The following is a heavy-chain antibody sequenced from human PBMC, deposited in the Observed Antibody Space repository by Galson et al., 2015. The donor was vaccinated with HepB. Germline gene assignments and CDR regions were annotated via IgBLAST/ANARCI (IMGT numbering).Heavy chain of an antibody. V-gene: IGHV3-30*04. Sequence: SLRLSCAASGFTFSSYSIQWVREAPGKGLEWVAIISHDGRNTYYAYSVKGRFTISRDNSRNTLYLQMNGLRSDDTAVYYCARERGAGWYEGNDYWGQGTRVVVSS. CDR1: GFTFSSYS. D-gene: IGHD6-19*01. CDR2: ISHDGRNT. CDR3: ARERGAGWYEGNDY. J-gene: IGHJ4*02.